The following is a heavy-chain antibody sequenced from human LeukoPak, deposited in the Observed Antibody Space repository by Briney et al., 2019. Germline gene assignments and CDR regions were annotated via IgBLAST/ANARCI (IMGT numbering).Heavy chain of an antibody. CDR1: GFTFSSYA. V-gene: IGHV3-30*10. D-gene: IGHD5-12*01. CDR2: ISYDGSNK. CDR3: ARDHDPGLLDY. J-gene: IGHJ4*02. Sequence: GGALRLSCAAYGFTFSSYAMHWVRQAPGRGLEWVAVISYDGSNKYYTDSVKGRFTISRDNSKNTLYLQMNSLRAEDTAVYNCARDHDPGLLDYWGQGTLVTVSS.